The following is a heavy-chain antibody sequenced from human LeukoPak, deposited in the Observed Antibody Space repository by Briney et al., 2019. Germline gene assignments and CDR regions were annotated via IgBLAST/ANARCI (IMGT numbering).Heavy chain of an antibody. D-gene: IGHD3-22*01. CDR2: ITNSGNSK. CDR3: ARTRSSGYLTFGY. Sequence: GGSLRLSCAASEFTFSSYSMNWVRQAPGKGLEWVSYITNSGNSKSYADSVKGRFTISRDNTKNSLYLQMNGLGAEDTAVYYCARTRSSGYLTFGYWGQGILVAVSS. V-gene: IGHV3-48*01. CDR1: EFTFSSYS. J-gene: IGHJ4*02.